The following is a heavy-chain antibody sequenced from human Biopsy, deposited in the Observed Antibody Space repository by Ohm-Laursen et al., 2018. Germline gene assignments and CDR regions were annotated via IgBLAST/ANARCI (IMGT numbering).Heavy chain of an antibody. D-gene: IGHD6-19*01. J-gene: IGHJ4*02. Sequence: ASVKVSCNASGFSFTGYYIHWVRQAPGQGLEWMGWISPKSGDTNYAHKFQGNITMTRDTSMSTAYMEMSRLRCDDTAVYYCALQSVAQMKNFDYWGLGALVTVSS. CDR1: GFSFTGYY. CDR3: ALQSVAQMKNFDY. CDR2: ISPKSGDT. V-gene: IGHV1-2*02.